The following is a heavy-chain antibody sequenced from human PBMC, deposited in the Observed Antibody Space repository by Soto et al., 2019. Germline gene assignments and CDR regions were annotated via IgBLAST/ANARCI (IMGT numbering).Heavy chain of an antibody. Sequence: QVQLVQSGAEVKKPGASVKVSCKASGYTFTSYGISWVRQAPGQGLEWMGWISAYNGNTNYAQKLQGRVTMTTDTSTSTAYTELRSRRSDDTSVYPCPVDTAMVWVREYYCDGMELRGIGTTVTVSS. CDR3: PVDTAMVWVREYYCDGMEL. D-gene: IGHD5-18*01. V-gene: IGHV1-18*01. CDR1: GYTFTSYG. CDR2: ISAYNGNT. J-gene: IGHJ6*04.